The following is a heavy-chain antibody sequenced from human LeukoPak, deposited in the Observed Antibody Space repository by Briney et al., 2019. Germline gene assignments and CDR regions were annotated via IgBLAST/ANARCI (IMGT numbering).Heavy chain of an antibody. CDR2: ISGCGDST. D-gene: IGHD3-22*01. J-gene: IGHJ4*02. V-gene: IGHV3-23*01. CDR3: AKSAYYDASGYYREYYFDY. CDR1: GFIFDTHT. Sequence: PGGSLRLSCTASGFIFDTHTLTWVRQAPGKGLEWVASISGCGDSTNYGDSVKGRFTISRDKTKNTLYLQMNSLRAEDTAVYYCAKSAYYDASGYYREYYFDYWGQGTLVTVSS.